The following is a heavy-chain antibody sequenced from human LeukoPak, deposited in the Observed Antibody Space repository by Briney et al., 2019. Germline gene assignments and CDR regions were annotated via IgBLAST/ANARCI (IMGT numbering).Heavy chain of an antibody. V-gene: IGHV3-23*01. J-gene: IGHJ4*02. D-gene: IGHD6-13*01. CDR3: AKVDSAAAGPPDSDY. CDR2: VDFSGAAA. CDR1: GFTFSSYA. Sequence: GGSLRLSCTSSGFTFSSYAMSWVRQAPGKGLEWVSSVDFSGAAAYYADSVKGRFAISRDNSENTLCLQTNSLRAEDTAVYYCAKVDSAAAGPPDSDYWGQGTLVTVSS.